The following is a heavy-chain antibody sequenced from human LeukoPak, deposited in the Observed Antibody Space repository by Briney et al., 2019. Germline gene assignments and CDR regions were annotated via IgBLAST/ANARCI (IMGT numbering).Heavy chain of an antibody. Sequence: SQTLSLTXTVSGGSISSGDYYWSWIRQPPGKGLEWIGYIYYSGSTYYNPSLKSRVTISVDTSKNQFSLKLSSVTAADTAVYYCAREGSSRSAFDIWGQGTMVTVSS. D-gene: IGHD6-13*01. CDR2: IYYSGST. CDR3: AREGSSRSAFDI. V-gene: IGHV4-30-4*08. J-gene: IGHJ3*02. CDR1: GGSISSGDYY.